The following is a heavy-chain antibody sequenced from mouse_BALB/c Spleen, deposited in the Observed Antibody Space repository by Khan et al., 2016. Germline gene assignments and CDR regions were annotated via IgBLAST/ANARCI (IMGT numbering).Heavy chain of an antibody. D-gene: IGHD2-4*01. CDR1: GYTFTNYG. CDR2: INTYSGES. V-gene: IGHV9-3-1*01. CDR3: ARRSTMIYYYALDY. Sequence: QIQLVQSGPELKKPGKTVKISCKASGYTFTNYGMNWVKQAPGKGLKWMGWINTYSGESTYADDFKGRFVFSLETSANTAYLQINNLKNEDTATSFCARRSTMIYYYALDYWGQGTSVTVSS. J-gene: IGHJ4*01.